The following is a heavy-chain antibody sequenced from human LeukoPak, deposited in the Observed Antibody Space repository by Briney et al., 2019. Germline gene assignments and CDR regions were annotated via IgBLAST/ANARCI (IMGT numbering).Heavy chain of an antibody. CDR3: ARAPLLGRGWFDP. CDR1: GYTFTSYG. J-gene: IGHJ5*02. CDR2: ISAYNGDT. V-gene: IGHV1-18*01. D-gene: IGHD1-26*01. Sequence: ASVKVSCKASGYTFTSYGINWVRQAPGQGLEWMGWISAYNGDTNYAQKLQGRVTMTRDTSTNTVYMDLSSLRSEDTAVYYCARAPLLGRGWFDPWGQGTLVTVSS.